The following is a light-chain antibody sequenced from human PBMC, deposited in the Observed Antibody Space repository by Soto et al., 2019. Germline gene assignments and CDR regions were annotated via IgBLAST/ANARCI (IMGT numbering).Light chain of an antibody. V-gene: IGKV3-15*01. J-gene: IGKJ1*01. CDR1: QSFSSN. CDR3: QQYNNWPMT. Sequence: EIVMTQSPATLSVSPGERATLSRRASQSFSSNLAWYQEKPGQAPRLLIYGASTRATGIPARFSGRGSGTEFTLTISSLQSEDFVVYYCQQYNNWPMTFGQGTKVEIK. CDR2: GAS.